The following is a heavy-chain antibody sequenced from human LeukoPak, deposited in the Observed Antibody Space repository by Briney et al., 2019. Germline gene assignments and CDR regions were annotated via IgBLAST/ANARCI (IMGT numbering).Heavy chain of an antibody. Sequence: SETLSLTCTVSGGSISSYYWSWIRQPPGKGLEWIGSIYYSGSTYYNPSLKSRVTISVDTSKNQFSLKLSSVTAADTAVYYCARHLYDSSGGWFDPWGQGTLVTVSS. V-gene: IGHV4-59*05. CDR2: IYYSGST. J-gene: IGHJ5*02. CDR1: GGSISSYY. D-gene: IGHD3-22*01. CDR3: ARHLYDSSGGWFDP.